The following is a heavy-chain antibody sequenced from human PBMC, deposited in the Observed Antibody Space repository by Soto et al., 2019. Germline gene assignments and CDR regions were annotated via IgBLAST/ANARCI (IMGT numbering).Heavy chain of an antibody. V-gene: IGHV3-30-3*01. CDR2: ISYDGSNK. CDR3: AKAARTDYGNYAPYYFDY. CDR1: GFTFSSYA. D-gene: IGHD4-17*01. J-gene: IGHJ4*02. Sequence: QVQLVESGGGVVQPGRSLRLSCAASGFTFSSYAMHWVRQAPGTGLEWVAVISYDGSNKYYADSVQGRFTISRDNSKNTLYLQMNSLRAEDTAVYYCAKAARTDYGNYAPYYFDYWGQGTLVTVSS.